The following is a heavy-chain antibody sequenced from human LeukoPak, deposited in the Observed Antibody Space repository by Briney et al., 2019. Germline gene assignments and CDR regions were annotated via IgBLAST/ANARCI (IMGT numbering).Heavy chain of an antibody. CDR3: AKDSEVTMVRGVIPRGFDY. CDR1: GFTFDDYA. V-gene: IGHV3-9*01. D-gene: IGHD3-10*01. CDR2: ICWNSGSI. Sequence: GGSLRLSCAASGFTFDDYAMHWVRQAPGKGLEWVSGICWNSGSIGYADSVKGRFTISRDNAKNSLYLQMNSLRAEDTALYYCAKDSEVTMVRGVIPRGFDYWGQGTLVTVSS. J-gene: IGHJ4*02.